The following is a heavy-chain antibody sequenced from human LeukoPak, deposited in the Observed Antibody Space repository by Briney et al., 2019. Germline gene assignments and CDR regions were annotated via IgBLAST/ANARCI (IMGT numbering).Heavy chain of an antibody. CDR2: LFNNGST. CDR1: GGSVSSSDW. Sequence: PSETLSLTCTVSGGSVSSSDWWVWIRQSPGKGLEWIGYLFNNGSTNYNPSLKSRVTLSVGTSKNQFSLKVTSVTAADTAVYFCARIWFGLRRLYYFDYWGQGTLVTVSS. D-gene: IGHD3-10*01. J-gene: IGHJ4*02. V-gene: IGHV4-61*01. CDR3: ARIWFGLRRLYYFDY.